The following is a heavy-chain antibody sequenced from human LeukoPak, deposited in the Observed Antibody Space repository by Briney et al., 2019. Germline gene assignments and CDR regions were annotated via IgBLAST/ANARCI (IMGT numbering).Heavy chain of an antibody. Sequence: ASVKVSCKASGYTFTTYYIQWMRQAPGQGLEWMGGIIPIFGTANYAQKFQGRVTITADESTSTAYMELSSLRSEDTAVYYCARAAGVRGYYDYAPNDYWGQGTLVTVSS. CDR3: ARAAGVRGYYDYAPNDY. J-gene: IGHJ4*02. CDR1: GYTFTTYY. CDR2: IIPIFGTA. D-gene: IGHD3-16*01. V-gene: IGHV1-69*13.